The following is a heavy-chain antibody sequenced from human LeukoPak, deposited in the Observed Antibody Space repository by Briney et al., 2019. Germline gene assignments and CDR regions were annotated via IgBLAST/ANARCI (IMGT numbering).Heavy chain of an antibody. V-gene: IGHV3-11*01. Sequence: GGSLRLSCAASGFTFSDYYMSWIRQAPGKGLERVSYISSSGSTIYYADSVKGRFTISRDNAKNSLYLQMNSLRAEDAAVYFCAKSRSGSANWALQIFDNWGQGTLVTVSS. J-gene: IGHJ4*02. CDR1: GFTFSDYY. CDR3: AKSRSGSANWALQIFDN. D-gene: IGHD1-1*01. CDR2: ISSSGSTI.